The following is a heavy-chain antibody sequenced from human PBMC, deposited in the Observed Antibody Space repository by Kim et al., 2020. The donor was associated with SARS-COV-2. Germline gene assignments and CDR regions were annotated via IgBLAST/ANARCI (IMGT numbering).Heavy chain of an antibody. Sequence: VKGRFTISRDNSKNTLYLQMSSLRAEDTAVYYCAREILYYYDSSGYYFDYWGQGTLVTVSS. J-gene: IGHJ4*02. CDR3: AREILYYYDSSGYYFDY. D-gene: IGHD3-22*01. V-gene: IGHV3-66*01.